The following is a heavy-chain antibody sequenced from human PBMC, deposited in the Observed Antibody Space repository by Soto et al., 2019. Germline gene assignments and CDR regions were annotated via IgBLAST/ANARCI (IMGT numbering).Heavy chain of an antibody. D-gene: IGHD3-22*01. CDR3: ARGDYYDTSGPFSDAFDI. V-gene: IGHV3-7*04. J-gene: IGHJ3*02. Sequence: GGSLRLSCAAAGFTFSSYWMSWVRQAPGKGLEWVANIKPDGSEKWYVDSVKGRFTISRDNAKNSLYLQMNNLRAEDTAVYYCARGDYYDTSGPFSDAFDIWGQGIMVTVSS. CDR1: GFTFSSYW. CDR2: IKPDGSEK.